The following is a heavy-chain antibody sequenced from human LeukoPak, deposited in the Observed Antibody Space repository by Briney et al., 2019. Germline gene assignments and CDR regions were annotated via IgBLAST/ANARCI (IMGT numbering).Heavy chain of an antibody. Sequence: PGGSLRLSCAASGFTFSSYGMTWVRPAPGKGLEWVSGISRSGGSTYYADSVKGRFTISRDNSKNTLYLQMSSLRAEDTAVYYCAKVSVLRGGMGGVVEYWGQGTLVTVSS. CDR2: ISRSGGST. CDR3: AKVSVLRGGMGGVVEY. D-gene: IGHD3-10*01. V-gene: IGHV3-23*01. CDR1: GFTFSSYG. J-gene: IGHJ4*02.